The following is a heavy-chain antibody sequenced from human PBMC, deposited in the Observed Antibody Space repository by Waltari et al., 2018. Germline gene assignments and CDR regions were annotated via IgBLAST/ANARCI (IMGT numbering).Heavy chain of an antibody. Sequence: QVQLVQSGAEVKRPGSSVKVSCKASGGTFSSYAISWVRQAPGQGLEWMGRIIPIFGTANYAQKFQGRVTITADKSTSTAYMELSSLRSEDTAVYYCARACTRRYFDCTDFDYWGQGTLVTVSS. D-gene: IGHD3-9*01. CDR2: IIPIFGTA. V-gene: IGHV1-69*08. CDR3: ARACTRRYFDCTDFDY. CDR1: GGTFSSYA. J-gene: IGHJ4*02.